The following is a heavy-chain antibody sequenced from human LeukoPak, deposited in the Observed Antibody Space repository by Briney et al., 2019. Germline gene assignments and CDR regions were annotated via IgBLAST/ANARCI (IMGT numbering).Heavy chain of an antibody. CDR2: VSSDGGST. J-gene: IGHJ4*02. Sequence: GGSLRLSCSTSGFTFSNFAMHGVRQAPGKGLEFVSAVSSDGGSTFYTDSVKGRFTISRDNSKSTLYLQMSSLRPEDTAVYYCVKTGRFSSSWLDNWGQGTLVTVSS. CDR3: VKTGRFSSSWLDN. CDR1: GFTFSNFA. D-gene: IGHD6-13*01. V-gene: IGHV3-64D*09.